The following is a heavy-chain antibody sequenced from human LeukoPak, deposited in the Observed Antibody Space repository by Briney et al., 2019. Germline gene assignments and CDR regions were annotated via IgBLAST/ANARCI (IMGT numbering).Heavy chain of an antibody. V-gene: IGHV3-7*01. CDR2: IKQDGSEK. CDR1: GFTFSSYW. D-gene: IGHD5-24*01. CDR3: ARGKEMATIWTFDY. J-gene: IGHJ4*02. Sequence: GGPLRLSCAASGFTFSSYWVRWVRQAPGKGLEWVANIKQDGSEKYYVDSVKGRFTISRDNSKNTLYLQMNSLRAEDTAVYYCARGKEMATIWTFDYWGQGTLVTVSS.